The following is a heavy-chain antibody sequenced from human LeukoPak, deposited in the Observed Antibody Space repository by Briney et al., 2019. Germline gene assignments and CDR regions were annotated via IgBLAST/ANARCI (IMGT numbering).Heavy chain of an antibody. CDR3: AKGRHGVGATYFDH. D-gene: IGHD1-26*01. CDR1: GFTFDDYA. Sequence: GGSLRLSCAASGFTFDDYAMHWVRQAPGKGLEWVSLISWDGGSTYYADSVKGRFTISRDNSKNSLYLQMNSLRAEDTALYYCAKGRHGVGATYFDHWGQGTLVTVSP. CDR2: ISWDGGST. J-gene: IGHJ4*02. V-gene: IGHV3-43D*03.